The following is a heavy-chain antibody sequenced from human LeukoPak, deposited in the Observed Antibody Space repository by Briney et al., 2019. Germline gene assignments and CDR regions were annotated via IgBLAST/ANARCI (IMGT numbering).Heavy chain of an antibody. CDR3: ARGWLYYFDY. CDR2: ITSGSSYI. J-gene: IGHJ4*02. V-gene: IGHV3-21*01. D-gene: IGHD3-10*01. Sequence: GGSLRLSCAASGFTFSSYAMSWVRQAPGKGLEWVSFITSGSSYIYYADSVRGRFTISRDDAKNSLYLQMNSLRAEDTAVYYCARGWLYYFDYWGQGSLVTVSS. CDR1: GFTFSSYA.